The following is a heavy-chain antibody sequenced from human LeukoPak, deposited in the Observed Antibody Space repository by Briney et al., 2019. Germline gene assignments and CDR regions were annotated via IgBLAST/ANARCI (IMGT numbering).Heavy chain of an antibody. V-gene: IGHV5-51*01. CDR2: IYPGDSDT. D-gene: IGHD4-17*01. CDR3: ARRSVHDYGDRGGWFDP. Sequence: GESLKISCKGSGYSFTSYWIGWVRQMPGKGPEWMGIIYPGDSDTRYSPSFQGQVTISADKSISTAYLQWSSLKASDTAMYYCARRSVHDYGDRGGWFDPWGQGTLVTVSS. CDR1: GYSFTSYW. J-gene: IGHJ5*02.